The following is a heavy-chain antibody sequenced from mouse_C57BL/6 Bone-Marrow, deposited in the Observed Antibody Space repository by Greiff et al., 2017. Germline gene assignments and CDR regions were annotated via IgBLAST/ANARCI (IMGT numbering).Heavy chain of an antibody. CDR2: ISDGGSYT. J-gene: IGHJ3*01. CDR1: GFTFSSYA. CDR3: ARDLRLRGFAY. Sequence: EVKVEESGGGLVKPGGSLKLSCAASGFTFSSYAMSWVRQTPEKRLEWVATISDGGSYTYYPDNVKGRFTISRDNAKNNLYLQMSHLKSEDTAMYYCARDLRLRGFAYWGQATLGTVSA. V-gene: IGHV5-4*01. D-gene: IGHD2-4*01.